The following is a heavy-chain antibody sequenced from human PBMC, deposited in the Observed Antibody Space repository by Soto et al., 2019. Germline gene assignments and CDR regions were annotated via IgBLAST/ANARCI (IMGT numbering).Heavy chain of an antibody. CDR3: TRDTSGYHPTY. V-gene: IGHV4-61*01. Sequence: SETLSLTCTLSGASVNSANYYWSWIRQPPGKGLEWIGFIYYSGSTKYNPPLKSRVTISLDTSKNQISLNLTSVTAADTAVYYCTRDTSGYHPTYWGQGTLVTVSS. J-gene: IGHJ4*02. CDR2: IYYSGST. CDR1: GASVNSANYY. D-gene: IGHD3-22*01.